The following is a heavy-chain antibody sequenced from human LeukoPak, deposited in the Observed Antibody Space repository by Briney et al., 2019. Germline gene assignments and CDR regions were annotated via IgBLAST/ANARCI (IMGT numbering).Heavy chain of an antibody. D-gene: IGHD1-14*01. CDR1: GGPISNYY. V-gene: IGHV4-59*01. CDR2: IYCSGST. CDR3: ARSPRGGTKTYFDY. J-gene: IGHJ4*02. Sequence: PSETLSLTCTVSGGPISNYYWSWIRQPPGKKLEWIGYIYCSGSTNYNPSLKSRVTISVDTSKNQFSLRLSSVTAADTAAYYCARSPRGGTKTYFDYWGQGTLVTVSP.